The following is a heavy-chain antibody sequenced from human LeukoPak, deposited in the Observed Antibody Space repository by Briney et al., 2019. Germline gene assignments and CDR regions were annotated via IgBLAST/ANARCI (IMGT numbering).Heavy chain of an antibody. CDR1: GGTFSSYA. CDR2: IIPIFGTA. D-gene: IGHD1-26*01. J-gene: IGHJ6*03. Sequence: PRASVKVSCKASGGTFSSYAVSWVRQAPGQGREWMGGIIPIFGTANYAQKFQGRVTITADESTSTAYMELSSLRSEDTAVYYCARSDSGYYYYYMDVWGKGTTVTVSS. CDR3: ARSDSGYYYYYMDV. V-gene: IGHV1-69*13.